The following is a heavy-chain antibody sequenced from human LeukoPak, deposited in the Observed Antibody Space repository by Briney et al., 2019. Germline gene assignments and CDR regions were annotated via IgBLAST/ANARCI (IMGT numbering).Heavy chain of an antibody. D-gene: IGHD6-19*01. Sequence: GGSLRLSCAAFGFTFSSYAMSWVRQAPRKGLEWVSAISGSGGSTYYADSVKGRFTISRDNSKNTLYLQMNSLRAEDTAVYYCAKDSSGWYTHGMDVWGKGTTVTVSS. CDR2: ISGSGGST. CDR3: AKDSSGWYTHGMDV. CDR1: GFTFSSYA. V-gene: IGHV3-23*01. J-gene: IGHJ6*04.